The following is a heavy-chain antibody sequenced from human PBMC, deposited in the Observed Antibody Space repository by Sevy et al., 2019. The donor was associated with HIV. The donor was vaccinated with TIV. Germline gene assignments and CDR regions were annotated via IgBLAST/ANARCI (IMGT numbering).Heavy chain of an antibody. Sequence: SETLCLTCTVSGDSIISSRWWSCFRQSPGKGLEWIGDMYHRGTTNYSPSLKNRVIMSVDKSKNQFSLKLTSVTAADTAVYYCAAAAWTDILGYYFDSWGQGIPVTVSS. CDR3: AAAAWTDILGYYFDS. CDR1: GDSIISSRW. D-gene: IGHD6-25*01. CDR2: MYHRGTT. V-gene: IGHV4-4*02. J-gene: IGHJ4*02.